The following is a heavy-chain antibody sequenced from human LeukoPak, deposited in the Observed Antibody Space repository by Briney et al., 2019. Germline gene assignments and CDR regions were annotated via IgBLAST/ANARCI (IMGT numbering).Heavy chain of an antibody. CDR3: ARDSQEFFQH. CDR2: ISGDGGST. Sequence: YPGGSLRLSCAASGFTFDNYAIQWVRQAPGKGLEWVSLISGDGGSTYYADSMKGRFTISRDNSKNSLYLQMNSLRTEDTALYYCARDSQEFFQHWGQGTLVTVSS. CDR1: GFTFDNYA. V-gene: IGHV3-43*02. J-gene: IGHJ1*01.